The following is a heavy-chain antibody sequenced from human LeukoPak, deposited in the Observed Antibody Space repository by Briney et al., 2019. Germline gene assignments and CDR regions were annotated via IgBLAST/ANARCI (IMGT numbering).Heavy chain of an antibody. Sequence: PGGSLRLSCAPSGFTFSSYAMSLVRQAPGKGLEGVSAISGSGGSTYYADSVKGRFTISRDNSKNALYLQMNSLRAEDTAVYHCAKGRVYSYGLFDYWGQGTLVTVSS. J-gene: IGHJ4*02. CDR1: GFTFSSYA. D-gene: IGHD5-18*01. V-gene: IGHV3-23*01. CDR2: ISGSGGST. CDR3: AKGRVYSYGLFDY.